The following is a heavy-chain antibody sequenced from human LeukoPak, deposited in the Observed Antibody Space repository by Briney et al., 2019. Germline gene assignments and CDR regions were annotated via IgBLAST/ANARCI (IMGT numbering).Heavy chain of an antibody. CDR1: GFTFSNAW. Sequence: GGSLRLSCAASGFTFSNAWMSWVRQAPGKGLEWVGRIKSKTDGGTTDYAAPVKGRFTISRDDSKNTLYLQMNSLKTEDTAVYYCTGSGSYWGSDYFDYWGQGTLATVSS. CDR2: IKSKTDGGTT. CDR3: TGSGSYWGSDYFDY. D-gene: IGHD3-10*01. J-gene: IGHJ4*02. V-gene: IGHV3-15*01.